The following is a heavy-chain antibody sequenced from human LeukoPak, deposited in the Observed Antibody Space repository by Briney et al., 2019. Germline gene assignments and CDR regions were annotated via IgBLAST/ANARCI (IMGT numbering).Heavy chain of an antibody. J-gene: IGHJ4*02. D-gene: IGHD5-24*01. CDR2: IYYSGST. CDR1: GGSVSSGSYY. V-gene: IGHV4-61*01. Sequence: SETLSLTCTVSGGSVSSGSYYWSWIRQPPGKGLEWIGYIYYSGSTNYNPSLKSRVTISVDTSKNQFSLKLSSVTAADTAVYYCARLYEMATIDSWGQGTLVTVSS. CDR3: ARLYEMATIDS.